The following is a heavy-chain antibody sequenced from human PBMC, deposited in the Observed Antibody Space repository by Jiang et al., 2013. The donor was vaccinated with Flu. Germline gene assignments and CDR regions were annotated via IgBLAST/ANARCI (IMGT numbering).Heavy chain of an antibody. CDR1: GFTISNHW. J-gene: IGHJ4*02. CDR2: IKQDGSEK. Sequence: PGESLRLSCVASGFTISNHWMTWVRQPPGKGLEWVANIKQDGSEKYYVDSVKGRFTISRDNAKNSLYLQMNSLRVEDTAVYYCVEGTVCWGQGTLVTVSS. D-gene: IGHD1-1*01. V-gene: IGHV3-7*01. CDR3: VEGTVC.